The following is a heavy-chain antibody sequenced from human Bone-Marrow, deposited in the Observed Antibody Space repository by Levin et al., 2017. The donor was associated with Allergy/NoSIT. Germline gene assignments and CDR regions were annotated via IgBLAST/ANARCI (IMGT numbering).Heavy chain of an antibody. CDR3: ARDLPVEYYDSSGYPSGWFDP. J-gene: IGHJ5*02. CDR2: ISSSSSYI. CDR1: GFTFGSYS. D-gene: IGHD3-22*01. V-gene: IGHV3-21*01. Sequence: GGSLRLSCAASGFTFGSYSMNWVRQAPGKGLEWVSSISSSSSYIYYADSVKGRFTISRDNAKNSLYLQMNSLRAEDTAVYYCARDLPVEYYDSSGYPSGWFDPWGQGTLVTVSS.